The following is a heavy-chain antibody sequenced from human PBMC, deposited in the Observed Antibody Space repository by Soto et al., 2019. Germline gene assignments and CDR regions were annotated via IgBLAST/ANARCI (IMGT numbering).Heavy chain of an antibody. V-gene: IGHV3-30*18. D-gene: IGHD3-22*01. CDR1: GFTFSSYG. J-gene: IGHJ4*02. CDR2: ISYDGSNK. CDR3: AKGPVGYYDSSGYYKGIDY. Sequence: GGSLRLSCAASGFTFSSYGMHWVRQAPGKGLEWVAVISYDGSNKYYADSVKGRFTISRDNSKNTLYLQMNSLRAEDTAVYYCAKGPVGYYDSSGYYKGIDYWGQGTLVTVSS.